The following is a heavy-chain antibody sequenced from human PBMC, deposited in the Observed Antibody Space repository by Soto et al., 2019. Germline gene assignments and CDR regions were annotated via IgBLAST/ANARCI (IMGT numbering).Heavy chain of an antibody. CDR2: SIPIFGTA. D-gene: IGHD3-22*01. J-gene: IGHJ4*02. CDR3: ARGWGYDSNDYYYAY. V-gene: IGHV1-69*01. CDR1: GGTFSRHA. Sequence: QVQLVQSGAEVRKPGSSVKVSCKASGGTFSRHAISWVRQAPGQGLEWMGGSIPIFGTANHAQKFQGRVTIIEDESTSTVYMELSSLRSEDTAMYYCARGWGYDSNDYYYAYWGQGTLVIVSS.